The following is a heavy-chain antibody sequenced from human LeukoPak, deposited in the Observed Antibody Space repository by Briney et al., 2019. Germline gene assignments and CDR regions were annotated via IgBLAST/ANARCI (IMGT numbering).Heavy chain of an antibody. J-gene: IGHJ4*02. CDR3: ARDQGGYHIFDY. Sequence: SGTLSLTCIVSGYSVSTPNWWAWVRQPPGKGLQWIANVYQTGKTEYNPSLESQVTLSLDKSKNQFSLKLDSVTAADTAVYYCARDQGGYHIFDYWGQGILVIVSS. CDR1: GYSVSTPNW. CDR2: VYQTGKT. D-gene: IGHD3-22*01. V-gene: IGHV4-4*02.